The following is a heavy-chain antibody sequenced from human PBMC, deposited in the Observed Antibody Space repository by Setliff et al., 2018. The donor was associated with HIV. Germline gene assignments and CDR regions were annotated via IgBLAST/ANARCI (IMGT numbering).Heavy chain of an antibody. J-gene: IGHJ6*02. V-gene: IGHV3-30*04. CDR3: AKDQGITVGAAVYYYFYAMDV. CDR2: ISYDGKKK. Sequence: GGSLRLSCEASGFTFSSYAMHWVRQAPGKGLEWAAVISYDGKKKLYADSVKGRFTISRDNSKSTMYLQVDSLTAEDTAVYYCAKDQGITVGAAVYYYFYAMDVWGQGTSVTVSS. CDR1: GFTFSSYA. D-gene: IGHD6-19*01.